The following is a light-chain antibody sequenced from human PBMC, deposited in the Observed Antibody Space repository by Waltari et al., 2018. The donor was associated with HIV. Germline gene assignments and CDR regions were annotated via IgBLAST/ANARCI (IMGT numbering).Light chain of an antibody. V-gene: IGLV1-44*01. CDR3: ETWDSSLNAVV. Sequence: QSVLTQPRSASGTPGQGVTISCSGSPANIGSNSVNWYQQFPGEAPKLLIYYNNQRPSGVPDRFSGSKSGTSASLTFSGLQSEDEADYYCETWDSSLNAVVFGGGTKLTVL. CDR2: YNN. J-gene: IGLJ2*01. CDR1: PANIGSNS.